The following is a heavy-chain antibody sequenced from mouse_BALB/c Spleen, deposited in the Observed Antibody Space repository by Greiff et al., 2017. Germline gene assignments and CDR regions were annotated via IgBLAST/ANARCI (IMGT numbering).Heavy chain of an antibody. CDR3: ARLATGTPSWFAY. J-gene: IGHJ3*01. CDR2: INPYNDGT. CDR1: GYTFTSYV. V-gene: IGHV1-14*01. Sequence: EVQLQQSGPELVKPGASVKMSCKASGYTFTSYVMHWVKQKPGQGLEWIGYINPYNDGTKYNEKFKGKATLTSDKSSSTAYMELSSLTSEDSAVYYCARLATGTPSWFAYWGQGTLVTVSA. D-gene: IGHD4-1*02.